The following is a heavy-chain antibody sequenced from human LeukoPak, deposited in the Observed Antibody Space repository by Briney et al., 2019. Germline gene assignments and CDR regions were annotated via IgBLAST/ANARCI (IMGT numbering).Heavy chain of an antibody. CDR3: ARDSGYYDSSGYYYSYAFDI. J-gene: IGHJ3*02. CDR2: ISSSSSYI. Sequence: PGGSLRLSCAASGFTFSSYSMNWVRQAPGKGLEWVSSISSSSSYIYYADSVKGRFTISRDNAKNSLYLQMNSLRAEGTAVYYCARDSGYYDSSGYYYSYAFDIWGQGTMVTVSS. D-gene: IGHD3-22*01. CDR1: GFTFSSYS. V-gene: IGHV3-21*01.